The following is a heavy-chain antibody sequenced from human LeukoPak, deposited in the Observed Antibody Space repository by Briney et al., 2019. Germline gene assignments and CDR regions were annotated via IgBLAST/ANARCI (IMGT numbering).Heavy chain of an antibody. Sequence: PGGSLRLSCAASGFTVSSNDMSWVRQAPGKGLEWVSIIHIGNSTYYADSVKGRFTISRDNSKNTLYLQMNSLRAEDTAVYYYARSLSGIAAHLDYWGQGTLVTVSS. V-gene: IGHV3-66*01. CDR3: ARSLSGIAAHLDY. D-gene: IGHD6-13*01. J-gene: IGHJ4*02. CDR1: GFTVSSND. CDR2: IHIGNST.